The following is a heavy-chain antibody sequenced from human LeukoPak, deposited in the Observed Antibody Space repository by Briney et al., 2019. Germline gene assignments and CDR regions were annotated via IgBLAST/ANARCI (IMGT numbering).Heavy chain of an antibody. CDR2: IFYSGST. D-gene: IGHD6-6*01. V-gene: IGHV4-59*08. Sequence: SETLSLTCTVSGGSISSYYRSWIRQPPGKGLEWIGYIFYSGSTNYNPSLRSRVTMSVDTSKNQFSLNLRSMTAADTAVYYCARRGAARRYDGLDVWGQGTTVTVSS. J-gene: IGHJ6*02. CDR1: GGSISSYY. CDR3: ARRGAARRYDGLDV.